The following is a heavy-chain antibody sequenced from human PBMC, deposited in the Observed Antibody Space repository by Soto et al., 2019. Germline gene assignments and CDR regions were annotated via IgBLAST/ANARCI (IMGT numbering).Heavy chain of an antibody. Sequence: EVQLLESGGGSVHPGGSVRLSCAASGFTFSTYATNWVRHTPGKGLEWVAGFSGTSRSAKYADSVQGRFTISSDNSKNTGYLQMNTARVEDSATYYCHRHYYGSVTYPHYWGQGTRVTVSS. CDR3: HRHYYGSVTYPHY. CDR1: GFTFSTYA. J-gene: IGHJ4*02. D-gene: IGHD1-26*01. CDR2: FSGTSRSA. V-gene: IGHV3-23*01.